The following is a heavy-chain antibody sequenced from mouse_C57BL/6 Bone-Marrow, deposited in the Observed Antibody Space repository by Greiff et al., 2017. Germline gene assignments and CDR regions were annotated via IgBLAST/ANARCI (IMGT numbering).Heavy chain of an antibody. J-gene: IGHJ2*01. CDR1: GYTFTSYW. Sequence: QVQLQQPGAELVKPGASVKMSCKASGYTFTSYWITWVKQRPGQGLEWIGDIYPTGGRTNYNEKFKSKAILTVDTTSNTAYMQLSSLPSEDSAVFYCARSGPLGRSFDDWGQGTTLTVSS. V-gene: IGHV1-55*01. CDR3: ARSGPLGRSFDD. CDR2: IYPTGGRT. D-gene: IGHD4-1*01.